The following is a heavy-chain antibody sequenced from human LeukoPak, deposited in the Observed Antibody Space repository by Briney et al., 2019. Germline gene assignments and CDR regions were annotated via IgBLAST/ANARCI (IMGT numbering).Heavy chain of an antibody. CDR2: IIPIVGRA. D-gene: IGHD3-22*01. CDR3: AAGFGYYYDSSGLQLDY. Sequence: ASVKVSCKASGGTFSSYAISWVRQAPGQGLEWMGRIIPIVGRANYAQKYQGRVTITADKSTSTAYMELSSLRSEDTAVFYCAAGFGYYYDSSGLQLDYWGQGTLVTVSS. V-gene: IGHV1-69*04. J-gene: IGHJ4*02. CDR1: GGTFSSYA.